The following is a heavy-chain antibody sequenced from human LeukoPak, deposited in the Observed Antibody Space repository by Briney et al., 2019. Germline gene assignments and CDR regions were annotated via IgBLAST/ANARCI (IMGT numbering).Heavy chain of an antibody. CDR3: ATTTNSAWMPFDS. CDR2: ISSGGSTI. V-gene: IGHV3-48*01. D-gene: IGHD1/OR15-1a*01. CDR1: GFNFYSFT. Sequence: AGGSLGFSCVASGFNFYSFTMNWVRQAPGKGLEWGSYISSGGSTIYYRDSVKGRFTISRDNAKNSLYLQMNSLSADDTGVYYCATTTNSAWMPFDSWGQGTGVRVSS. J-gene: IGHJ4*02.